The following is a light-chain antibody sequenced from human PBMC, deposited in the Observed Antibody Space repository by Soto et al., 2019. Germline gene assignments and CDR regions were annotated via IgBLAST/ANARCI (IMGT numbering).Light chain of an antibody. CDR2: EVN. CDR3: SSYTSSSTLGV. V-gene: IGLV2-14*01. J-gene: IGLJ1*01. CDR1: SSDVGGYNY. Sequence: QSVLTQPASVSGSPGQSITISCTGTSSDVGGYNYVSWYQQHPGKAPKLMIYEVNNRPSGVSNRFSGSKSGSTASLTISGLQAEDEADYHCSSYTSSSTLGVFGTGTKLTVL.